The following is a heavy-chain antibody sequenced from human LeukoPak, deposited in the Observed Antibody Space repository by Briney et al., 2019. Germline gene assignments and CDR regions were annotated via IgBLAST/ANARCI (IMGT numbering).Heavy chain of an antibody. J-gene: IGHJ1*01. V-gene: IGHV4-39*07. CDR1: GGSISSSSYY. CDR2: IYYSGST. Sequence: SSETLSLTCTVSGGSISSSSYYWGWIRQPPGKGLEWSVCIYYSGSTYYNPSLKSRVTTSVDKSKNQFSLKLSSVTAADTVVYYCARAGYSSSLGDFQHWGQGTLVTVSS. D-gene: IGHD6-6*01. CDR3: ARAGYSSSLGDFQH.